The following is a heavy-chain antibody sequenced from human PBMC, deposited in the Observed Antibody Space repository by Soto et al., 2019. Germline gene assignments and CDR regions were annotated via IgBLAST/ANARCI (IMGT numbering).Heavy chain of an antibody. CDR1: GFSLSTSGMC. J-gene: IGHJ6*02. CDR3: ARASLQYSSYWPYYYYGMDV. CDR2: LDWDDDK. Sequence: ESGPTLVNPTQTLTLTCTFSGFSLSTSGMCVSWIRQPPGKALEWLARLDWDDDKYYSTSLKTRLTISKDTSKNQVVLTMTNMDPVDTATYYCARASLQYSSYWPYYYYGMDVWGQGTTVTVSS. D-gene: IGHD6-6*01. V-gene: IGHV2-70*11.